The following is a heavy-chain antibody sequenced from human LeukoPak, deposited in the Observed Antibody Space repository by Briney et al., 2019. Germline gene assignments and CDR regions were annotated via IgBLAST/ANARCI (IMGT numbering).Heavy chain of an antibody. CDR3: GKGETTMDTTLDY. CDR2: IRWDGVST. Sequence: GGSLRLSCAASGFTFDDYTMHWVRQAPGKGLEWVSLIRWDGVSTYYADSVKGRFTISRDNSKNSLYLQMNSLRTEDTALYYCGKGETTMDTTLDYWGQGTLVTVYS. V-gene: IGHV3-43*01. J-gene: IGHJ4*02. D-gene: IGHD5-18*01. CDR1: GFTFDDYT.